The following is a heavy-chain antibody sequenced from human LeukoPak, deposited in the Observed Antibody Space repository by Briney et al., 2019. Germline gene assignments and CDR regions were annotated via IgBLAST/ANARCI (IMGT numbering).Heavy chain of an antibody. J-gene: IGHJ3*02. D-gene: IGHD2-2*01. CDR1: GGSISSYY. CDR2: IYYSGST. CDR3: ARDCSSTSCPPRIDAFDI. Sequence: SETLXLTCTVSGGSISSYYWSWIRQPPGKGXEWIGYIYYSGSTNYNPSLKSRVTISVDTSKNQFSLKLSSVTAADTAVYYCARDCSSTSCPPRIDAFDIWGQGTMVTVSS. V-gene: IGHV4-59*01.